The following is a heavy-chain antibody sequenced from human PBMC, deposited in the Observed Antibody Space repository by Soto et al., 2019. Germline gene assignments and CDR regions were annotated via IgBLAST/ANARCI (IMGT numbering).Heavy chain of an antibody. Sequence: QVQLVQSGGEVKKPGASVKVSCKASGYTFNTNAISWVRQAPGQGLEWMGWISAFNGYTNYAQRLQDRVTFTTDTFTNAADMELRALRSDDTAVYCCALDPGLIAVAGSFVAFDVWGQGTMVIVSS. D-gene: IGHD6-19*01. CDR2: ISAFNGYT. J-gene: IGHJ3*01. V-gene: IGHV1-18*01. CDR3: ALDPGLIAVAGSFVAFDV. CDR1: GYTFNTNA.